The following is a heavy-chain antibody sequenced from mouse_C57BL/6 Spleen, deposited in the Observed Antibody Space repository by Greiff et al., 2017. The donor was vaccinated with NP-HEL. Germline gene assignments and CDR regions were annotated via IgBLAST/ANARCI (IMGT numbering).Heavy chain of an antibody. Sequence: QVQLQQSGAELVKPGASVKISCKASGYAFSSYWMNWVKQRPGKGLEWIGQIYPGDGDTNYNGKFKGKAKLTADKSSSTAYMQRSSLTSEDSAVYFCAIDYGSSYDWYFDVWGTGTTVTVSS. CDR2: IYPGDGDT. CDR1: GYAFSSYW. J-gene: IGHJ1*03. CDR3: AIDYGSSYDWYFDV. D-gene: IGHD1-1*01. V-gene: IGHV1-80*01.